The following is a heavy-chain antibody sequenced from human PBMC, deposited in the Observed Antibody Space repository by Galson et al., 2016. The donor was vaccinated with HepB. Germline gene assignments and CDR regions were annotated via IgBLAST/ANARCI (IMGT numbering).Heavy chain of an antibody. CDR1: GFIVNNNY. D-gene: IGHD3-3*01. CDR3: ARGGDPGTLITVFGVVIPSSYYIDV. V-gene: IGHV3-53*01. Sequence: SLRLSCAVSGFIVNNNYMSWVRQAPGKGLDCVSVIYSGGSTYYADSVRGRFTISRAKSENTLYLQLNSLRAEDTAVYYCARGGDPGTLITVFGVVIPSSYYIDVWGKGTTVTVSS. CDR2: IYSGGST. J-gene: IGHJ6*03.